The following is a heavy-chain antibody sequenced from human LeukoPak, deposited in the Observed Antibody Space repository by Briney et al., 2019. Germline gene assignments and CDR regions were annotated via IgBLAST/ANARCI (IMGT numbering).Heavy chain of an antibody. Sequence: GASVKVSCKASGYTFTGYYMHWVRQAPGQGLEWMGRINPNSGGTNYAQKFQGRVTMTRDTSSSTAYMDLSRLRSDDTAVYYCAKDQSSDWYGYYYYYMDVWGKGTTVTISS. CDR2: INPNSGGT. CDR1: GYTFTGYY. V-gene: IGHV1-2*06. J-gene: IGHJ6*03. D-gene: IGHD6-19*01. CDR3: AKDQSSDWYGYYYYYMDV.